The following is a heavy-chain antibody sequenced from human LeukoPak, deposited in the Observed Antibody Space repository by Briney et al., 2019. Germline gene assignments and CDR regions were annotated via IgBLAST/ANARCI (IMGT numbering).Heavy chain of an antibody. CDR3: TRRGPPATNWFDP. V-gene: IGHV1-18*01. CDR1: GYTFTSHG. D-gene: IGHD3-10*01. J-gene: IGHJ5*02. Sequence: ASVKVSCKTSGYTFTSHGINWVRQAPGQGLEWMGWISTYNGDTNSAQKFQGRVTLTTDTSTSTAYMELRSLRYDDTAVYYCTRRGPPATNWFDPWGQGTLVTVSS. CDR2: ISTYNGDT.